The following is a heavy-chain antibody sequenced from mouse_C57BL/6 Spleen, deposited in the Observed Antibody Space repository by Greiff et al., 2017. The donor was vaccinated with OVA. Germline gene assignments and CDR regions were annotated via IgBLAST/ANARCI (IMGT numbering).Heavy chain of an antibody. CDR1: GYTFTSYW. CDR3: ARLLRDYYAMDY. J-gene: IGHJ4*01. Sequence: QVQLQQPGAELVRPGSSVKLSCKASGYTFTSYWMAWVKQRPGQGLEWIGNIYPSDSETHYNPKFKDKATLTVDKSSSTAYMQLSSLTSEDSAVYYCARLLRDYYAMDYWGQGTSVTVSS. D-gene: IGHD3-3*01. V-gene: IGHV1-61*01. CDR2: IYPSDSET.